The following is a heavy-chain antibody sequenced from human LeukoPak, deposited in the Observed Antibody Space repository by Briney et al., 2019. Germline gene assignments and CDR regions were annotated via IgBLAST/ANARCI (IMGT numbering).Heavy chain of an antibody. D-gene: IGHD3-22*01. V-gene: IGHV3-23*01. J-gene: IGHJ4*02. CDR1: GFTFSGYG. CDR2: ISGSGGNT. CDR3: ANLPYDSSGYWTYFDN. Sequence: GGSLRLSCATSGFTFSGYGMHWVRQAPGKGLEWVSGISGSGGNTYYADSVKGRFTISGDSSKNMVYLQMNSLRAEDTAVYYCANLPYDSSGYWTYFDNWGQGTLVTVSS.